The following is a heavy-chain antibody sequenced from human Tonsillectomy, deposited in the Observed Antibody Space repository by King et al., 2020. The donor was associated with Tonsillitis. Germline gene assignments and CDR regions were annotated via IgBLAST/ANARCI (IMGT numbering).Heavy chain of an antibody. D-gene: IGHD3-3*01. CDR2: ISSSGSTI. J-gene: IGHJ3*02. CDR3: ATLYDFWSGYTNDAFDI. V-gene: IGHV3-48*03. CDR1: GFTFSSYE. Sequence: QLVQSGGGLVRPGGSLRLSCAASGFTFSSYEMNWVRQAPGKGLEWVSYISSSGSTIYYADSVKGRFTISRDNAKNSLYLQMNSLRAEDTAVYYCATLYDFWSGYTNDAFDIWGKGTMVTVSS.